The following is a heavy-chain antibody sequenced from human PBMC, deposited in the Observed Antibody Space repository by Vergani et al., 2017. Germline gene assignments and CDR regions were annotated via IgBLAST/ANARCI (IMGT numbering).Heavy chain of an antibody. J-gene: IGHJ4*02. CDR1: GASVNSYY. CDR3: ARCRIYYGAGSPDY. V-gene: IGHV4-59*02. Sequence: QVKLQESGPGLVKPSETLSPTCTVPGASVNSYYWSWIRQPPGKGLEWMGYVSFRGDTLYVPSVKGRMTISLNTSSNQFSLYLTSVTAADTAVYYCARCRIYYGAGSPDYWSQGTLVTVSS. D-gene: IGHD3-10*01. CDR2: VSFRGDT.